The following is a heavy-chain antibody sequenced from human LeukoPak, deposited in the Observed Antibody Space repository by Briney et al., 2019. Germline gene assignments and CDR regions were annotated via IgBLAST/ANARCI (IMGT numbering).Heavy chain of an antibody. Sequence: GGSLRLSCAASGIPFSSFGMHWVRQAPGKGLEWVSFIRYDSTDKYYAESVKGRFTISRDNSKNTLYLQMNSLRAEDTAVYYCFGGGYEAYWGQGALVTVPS. V-gene: IGHV3-30*02. D-gene: IGHD1-26*01. J-gene: IGHJ4*02. CDR1: GIPFSSFG. CDR2: IRYDSTDK. CDR3: FGGGYEAY.